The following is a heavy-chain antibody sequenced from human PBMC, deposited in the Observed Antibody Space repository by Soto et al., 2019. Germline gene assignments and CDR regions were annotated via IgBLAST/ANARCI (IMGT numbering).Heavy chain of an antibody. Sequence: EVQLVESGGGLVQPGRSLRLSCAVSGFTFDDYAMHWVRQAPGKGLEWVSGLSWNGDYTGYADSVKGRFTISRDNTKNSLYLQMTSLRAEDTALYYCAKGTRSSYYYGMAVWGQGTTVTVSS. CDR3: AKGTRSSYYYGMAV. CDR2: LSWNGDYT. J-gene: IGHJ6*02. D-gene: IGHD6-6*01. CDR1: GFTFDDYA. V-gene: IGHV3-9*01.